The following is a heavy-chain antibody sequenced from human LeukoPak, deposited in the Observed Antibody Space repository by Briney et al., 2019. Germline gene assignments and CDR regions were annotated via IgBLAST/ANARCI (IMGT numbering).Heavy chain of an antibody. Sequence: GGSLRLCCAASGSTFNSHAVHWVRQAPGKGLEWVAVISFDGSNKYSADSVKGRFTISRDNSKNTLYLQMSSLRAEDTAVYYCAKRTSGFCSSTSCYGHDFWGQGTLVTVSS. CDR1: GSTFNSHA. V-gene: IGHV3-30*04. J-gene: IGHJ4*02. D-gene: IGHD2-2*03. CDR3: AKRTSGFCSSTSCYGHDF. CDR2: ISFDGSNK.